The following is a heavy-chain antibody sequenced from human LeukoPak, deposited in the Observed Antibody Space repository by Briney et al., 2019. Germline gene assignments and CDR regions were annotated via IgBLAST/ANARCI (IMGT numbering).Heavy chain of an antibody. CDR3: ARVGGITGTTSGY. D-gene: IGHD1-7*01. CDR2: ISAYNGNT. V-gene: IGHV1-18*04. CDR1: GYTFTGYY. J-gene: IGHJ4*02. Sequence: ASVKVSCKASGYTFTGYYMHWVRQAPGQGLEWMGWISAYNGNTNYAQKLQGRVTMTTDTSTSTAYMELRSLRSDDTAVYYCARVGGITGTTSGYWGQGTLVPVSS.